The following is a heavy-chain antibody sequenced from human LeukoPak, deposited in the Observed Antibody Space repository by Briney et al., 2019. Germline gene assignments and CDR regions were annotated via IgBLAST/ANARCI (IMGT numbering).Heavy chain of an antibody. CDR2: IYYSGST. CDR3: ARGNDYPDY. Sequence: PSETLSLTCTVSGGSISNYYWSWIRQPPGKGLEWIGYIYYSGSTNYNPSLKSRVTISVDTSKNQFSLKLSSVTAADTAMYYCARGNDYPDYWGQGTLVTVSS. D-gene: IGHD4-11*01. V-gene: IGHV4-59*12. J-gene: IGHJ4*02. CDR1: GGSISNYY.